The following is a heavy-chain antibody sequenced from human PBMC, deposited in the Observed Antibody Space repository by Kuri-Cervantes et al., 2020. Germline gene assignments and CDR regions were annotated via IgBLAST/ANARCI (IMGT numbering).Heavy chain of an antibody. Sequence: GESLKISCAASGFILNSYAMSWVRQAPGKGLEWVSSVSGSGDSTYYADSVKGRFTISRDNSKNTLYLQMNSLKAEDTAVYYCAKGKRGYCSSTSCYFDYYYYYGMDVWGQGTTVTVSS. CDR2: VSGSGDST. CDR3: AKGKRGYCSSTSCYFDYYYYYGMDV. CDR1: GFILNSYA. V-gene: IGHV3-23*01. D-gene: IGHD2-2*01. J-gene: IGHJ6*02.